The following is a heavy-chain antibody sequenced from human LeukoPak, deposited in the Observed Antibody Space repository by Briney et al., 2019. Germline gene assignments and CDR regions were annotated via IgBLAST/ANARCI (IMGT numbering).Heavy chain of an antibody. J-gene: IGHJ6*02. D-gene: IGHD5-12*01. CDR1: GDSVSSNSAA. CDR3: ARGRARGPFSRYYYGMDV. CDR2: TYYRSKWYN. Sequence: SQTLSLTCAISGDSVSSNSAAWNWIRQSPSRGLEWLGRTYYRSKWYNDYAVSVKSRITINPDTSKNQFSLQLNSVTPDDTAVYYCARGRARGPFSRYYYGMDVWGQGTTVTVSS. V-gene: IGHV6-1*01.